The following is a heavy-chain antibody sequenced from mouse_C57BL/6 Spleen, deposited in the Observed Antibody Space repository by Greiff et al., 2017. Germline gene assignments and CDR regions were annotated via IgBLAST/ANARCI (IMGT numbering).Heavy chain of an antibody. J-gene: IGHJ1*03. CDR3: ARGMEDGTYFDV. V-gene: IGHV1-26*01. Sequence: EVQLQQSGPELVKPGASVKISCKASGYTFTDYYMNWVKQSHGKSLEWIGDINPKNGGTSYNQKFKGKATLTVDKSSSTAYMELRSLTSEDSAVYYGARGMEDGTYFDVWGTGTTVTVSS. CDR2: INPKNGGT. CDR1: GYTFTDYY. D-gene: IGHD1-1*01.